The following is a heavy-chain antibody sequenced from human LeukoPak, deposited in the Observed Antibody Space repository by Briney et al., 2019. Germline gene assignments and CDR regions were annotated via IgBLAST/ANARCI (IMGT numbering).Heavy chain of an antibody. J-gene: IGHJ4*02. CDR1: GFTFRRYS. D-gene: IGHD3-3*01. V-gene: IGHV3-48*01. CDR3: ARDQYYAFDY. CDR2: INIVSSSI. Sequence: GGSLRLSCRASGFTFRRYSVNWVRQAPGKGLEWVSYINIVSSSIYYPGSVKGRFTISTDNARNSLYLQMNGLRAEDTAVYYCARDQYYAFDYWGQGTLVTVSS.